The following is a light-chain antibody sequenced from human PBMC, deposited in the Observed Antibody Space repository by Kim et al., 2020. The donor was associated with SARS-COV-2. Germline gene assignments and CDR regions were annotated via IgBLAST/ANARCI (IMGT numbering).Light chain of an antibody. Sequence: QMTQSPSAFSASVGDSVTITCRASQAIGNYLVWFQQKPGKGPKRLIYAASTLESGVPSRFSGSGSGTEFTLTISGLQPEDFATYFCLKNKVYPRTFGGGTKVDIK. CDR2: AAS. CDR3: LKNKVYPRT. J-gene: IGKJ4*01. V-gene: IGKV1-17*03. CDR1: QAIGNY.